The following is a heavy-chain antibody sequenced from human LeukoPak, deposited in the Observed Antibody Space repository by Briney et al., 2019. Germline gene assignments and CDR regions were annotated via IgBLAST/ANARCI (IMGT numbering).Heavy chain of an antibody. Sequence: GGSLRLSCVASQFTFSTYSMTWVRQAPGKGLEWVSSISSSGSISYADSVKGRFTISRDNAKNSVYLQMDGLTAEDTAFYFCARRRYSTSSAVYFDYWGQGTLVTVSS. D-gene: IGHD6-6*01. V-gene: IGHV3-21*01. CDR2: ISSSGSI. J-gene: IGHJ4*02. CDR1: QFTFSTYS. CDR3: ARRRYSTSSAVYFDY.